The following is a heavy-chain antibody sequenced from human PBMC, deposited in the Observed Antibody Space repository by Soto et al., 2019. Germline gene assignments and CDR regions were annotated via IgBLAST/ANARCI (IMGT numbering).Heavy chain of an antibody. CDR3: ARARTSYYYYGMDV. Sequence: GSLRLSCAASGFTFSDYYMSWIRQPPGKGLEWIGEINHSGSTNYNPSLKSRVTISVDTSKNQFSLELSSVTAADTAVYYCARARTSYYYYGMDVWGQGTTVTVSS. V-gene: IGHV4-34*01. CDR1: GFTFSDYY. J-gene: IGHJ6*02. CDR2: INHSGST.